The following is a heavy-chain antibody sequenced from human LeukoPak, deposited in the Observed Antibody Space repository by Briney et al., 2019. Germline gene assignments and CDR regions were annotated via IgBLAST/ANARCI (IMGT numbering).Heavy chain of an antibody. CDR1: GFTFSSYE. V-gene: IGHV3-48*03. CDR2: ISSSGSTI. J-gene: IGHJ6*03. Sequence: GGSLRLSCAASGFTFSSYEMNWVRQAPGKGLEGVSYISSSGSTIYYADSVKGRFTISRDNAKNSLYLQMNSLRSEDTAVYYCARGYYYMDVWGKGTTVTISS. CDR3: ARGYYYMDV.